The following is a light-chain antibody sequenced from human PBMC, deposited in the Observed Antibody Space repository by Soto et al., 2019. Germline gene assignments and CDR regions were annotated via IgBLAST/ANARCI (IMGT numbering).Light chain of an antibody. CDR3: SSYTGDNTWM. CDR1: SSDIGAYKY. Sequence: QSALTQPASVSGSPGQPITISCSGTSSDIGAYKYVSWYQQHPGKVPKLMIYEVNNRPSGVSDRFSGSKSGNTASLTISGLQAEDEADYYCSSYTGDNTWMFGGGTKLTVL. J-gene: IGLJ3*02. CDR2: EVN. V-gene: IGLV2-14*01.